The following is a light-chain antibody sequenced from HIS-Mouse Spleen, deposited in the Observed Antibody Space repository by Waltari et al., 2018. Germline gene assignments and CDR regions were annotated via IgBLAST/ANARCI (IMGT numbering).Light chain of an antibody. J-gene: IGLJ2*01. V-gene: IGLV3-10*01. CDR3: YSTDSSGNHRV. CDR2: EDS. CDR1: VMPKKY. Sequence: SYELTQPPSVSVSPGQTARITCSGDVMPKKYAYWYQQKSGQAPVLVIYEDSKRPSGIPERFSGSSSGTMATLTISGAQVEDEADYYCYSTDSSGNHRVFGGGTKLTVL.